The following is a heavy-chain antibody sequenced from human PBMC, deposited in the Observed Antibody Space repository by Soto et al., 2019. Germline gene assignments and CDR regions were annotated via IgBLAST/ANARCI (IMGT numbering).Heavy chain of an antibody. Sequence: GGSLRLSCAASGFTFSSYSMNWVRQAPGKGLEWVSYISSSSSTIYYADSVKGRFTISRDNAKNSLYLQMNSLRAEDTAVYYCARDRYCSSTSCYYNWFDPWGQGTLVTVSS. J-gene: IGHJ5*02. D-gene: IGHD2-2*01. V-gene: IGHV3-48*01. CDR3: ARDRYCSSTSCYYNWFDP. CDR1: GFTFSSYS. CDR2: ISSSSSTI.